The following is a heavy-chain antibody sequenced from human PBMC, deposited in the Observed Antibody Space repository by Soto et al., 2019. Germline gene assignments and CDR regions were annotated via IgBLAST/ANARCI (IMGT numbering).Heavy chain of an antibody. CDR2: IDSGGST. CDR3: AAILTTMTPEEHCYSGFDV. V-gene: IGHV3-66*01. Sequence: EVQLVESGGGLVQPGGSLRLSCAASGFSVSSSYMNWVRQAPGKGLEWVSVIDSGGSTDHADSVKGRFTISTDNSKNTVCRQLKSLRAEDTAVYYCAAILTTMTPEEHCYSGFDVWGQGTTVTVSS. CDR1: GFSVSSSY. J-gene: IGHJ6*02. D-gene: IGHD4-17*01.